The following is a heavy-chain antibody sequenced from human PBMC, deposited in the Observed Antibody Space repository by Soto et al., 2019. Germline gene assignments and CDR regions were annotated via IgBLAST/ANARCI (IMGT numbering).Heavy chain of an antibody. CDR2: IYYTKST. CDR1: GGSVSSGPYY. D-gene: IGHD1-7*01. J-gene: IGHJ4*02. Sequence: PSETLSLTCTVSGGSVSSGPYYWSWIRQPPGKGLEWIGYIYYTKSTNYNPSLKSRVTMSVDTSKNQFSLKLNSVTAADTAVYFCARDRQAGTTVYFDNWGQGTLVTVSS. V-gene: IGHV4-61*01. CDR3: ARDRQAGTTVYFDN.